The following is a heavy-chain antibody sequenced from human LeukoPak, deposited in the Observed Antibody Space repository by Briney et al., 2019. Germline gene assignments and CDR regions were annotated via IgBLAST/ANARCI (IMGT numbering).Heavy chain of an antibody. CDR2: IYPGDSDT. CDR3: ARRIACSSTSCSTNIDY. Sequence: GESLKISCKGSGYSFTNYWIGWVRKMPGKGLEWMGIIYPGDSDTRYSPSFQGQVTISADKSISTAYLQWSSLKASDTAMYYCARRIACSSTSCSTNIDYWGQGTLVTVSS. V-gene: IGHV5-51*01. J-gene: IGHJ4*02. D-gene: IGHD2-2*01. CDR1: GYSFTNYW.